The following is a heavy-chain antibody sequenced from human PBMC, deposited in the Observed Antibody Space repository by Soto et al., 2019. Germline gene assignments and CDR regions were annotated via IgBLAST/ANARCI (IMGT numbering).Heavy chain of an antibody. CDR2: KXYDGRXK. CDR1: GYTFTDYR. Sequence: SCKASGYTFTDYRMHWVRQAPGKGLEWVAVKXYDGRXKYYADYVKGXXTISRDNXXNTLYLQMNSLRAEDTAVYYCAKDGTVASTFDYWGLGTLVTVSS. D-gene: IGHD6-19*01. CDR3: AKDGTVASTFDY. V-gene: IGHV3-30*18. J-gene: IGHJ4*02.